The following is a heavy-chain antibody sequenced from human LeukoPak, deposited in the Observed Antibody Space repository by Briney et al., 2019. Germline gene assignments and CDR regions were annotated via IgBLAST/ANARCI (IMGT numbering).Heavy chain of an antibody. CDR3: ARHQGSGSHPFRYYYMDV. J-gene: IGHJ6*03. D-gene: IGHD3-10*01. V-gene: IGHV5-51*01. CDR2: IYPGDSDT. CDR1: GYSFTTYW. Sequence: GESLKISCKGSGYSFTTYWIGWVRQMPGKGLEWMGIIYPGDSDTKYSPSLQGQVTISADKSTSTAYLQWSSLKASDTAMYYCARHQGSGSHPFRYYYMDVWGKGTTVTVSS.